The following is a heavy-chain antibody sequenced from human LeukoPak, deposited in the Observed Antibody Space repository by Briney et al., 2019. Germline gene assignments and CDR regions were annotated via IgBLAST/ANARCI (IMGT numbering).Heavy chain of an antibody. Sequence: PGGTLRLSCAASGFTFNTYDMSWVRQAPGKGLEWVSGVSGSGGSTYYADSVKGRFTISRDNSKNTLYLQMNSLRAEDTALYYCARSLGYSYINDYWGQGTLVTVSS. J-gene: IGHJ4*02. CDR2: VSGSGGST. D-gene: IGHD5-18*01. CDR1: GFTFNTYD. CDR3: ARSLGYSYINDY. V-gene: IGHV3-23*01.